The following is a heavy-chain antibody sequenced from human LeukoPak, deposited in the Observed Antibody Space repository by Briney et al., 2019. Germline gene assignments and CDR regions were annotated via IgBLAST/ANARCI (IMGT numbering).Heavy chain of an antibody. CDR1: GGSISSGGYY. D-gene: IGHD6-13*01. CDR2: IYHSGST. J-gene: IGHJ5*02. CDR3: ARALGSSSWYGFEWFDP. V-gene: IGHV4-30-2*01. Sequence: SQTLSLTCTVSGGSISSGGYYWSWIRQPPGKGLEWIGYIYHSGSTYYNPSLKSRVTISVDRSKNQFSLKLSSVTAADTAVYYCARALGSSSWYGFEWFDPWGQGTLVTVSS.